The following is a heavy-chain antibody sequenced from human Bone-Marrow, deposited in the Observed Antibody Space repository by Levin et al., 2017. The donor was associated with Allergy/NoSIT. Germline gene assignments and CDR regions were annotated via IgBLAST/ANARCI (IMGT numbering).Heavy chain of an antibody. CDR2: IDYTGST. V-gene: IGHV4-59*01. Sequence: SCTVSGGSINNYYWSWIRQPPGKGLEWIGSIDYTGSTFYNPSLKSRVTLSLDMSKKKFSLKLNSVTAAGTAVYYCARGVYGSGSYGANWFDPWGQGTLVTVSS. CDR1: GGSINNYY. CDR3: ARGVYGSGSYGANWFDP. J-gene: IGHJ5*02. D-gene: IGHD3-10*01.